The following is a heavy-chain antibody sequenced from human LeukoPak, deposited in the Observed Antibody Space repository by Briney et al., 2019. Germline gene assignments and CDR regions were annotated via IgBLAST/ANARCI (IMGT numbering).Heavy chain of an antibody. V-gene: IGHV4-59*08. Sequence: PSETLSLTCTVSGGSISSYYWSWIRQPPGKGLEWIGYIYYSGSPNYNPSLKSRLTISVDTSKNPFSLKVSSGTAADTAVYYCARHLYSPPDYGDNYGMDVWGQGTTVTVSS. CDR1: GGSISSYY. CDR3: ARHLYSPPDYGDNYGMDV. CDR2: IYYSGSP. D-gene: IGHD4-17*01. J-gene: IGHJ6*02.